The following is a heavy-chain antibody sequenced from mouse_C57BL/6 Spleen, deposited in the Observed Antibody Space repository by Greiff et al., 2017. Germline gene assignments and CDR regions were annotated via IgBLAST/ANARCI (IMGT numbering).Heavy chain of an antibody. CDR2: INPSRGYT. CDR3: ARGYYFDY. J-gene: IGHJ2*01. Sequence: QVHVKQSGAELARPGASVKMSCKASGYTFTSSTMHWVKQRPGQGLEWIGYINPSRGYTKSNQKFKDKATLPADKSSSTAYMQLSSLTSEDSAVYYCARGYYFDYWGQGTTLTVSS. CDR1: GYTFTSST. V-gene: IGHV1-4*01.